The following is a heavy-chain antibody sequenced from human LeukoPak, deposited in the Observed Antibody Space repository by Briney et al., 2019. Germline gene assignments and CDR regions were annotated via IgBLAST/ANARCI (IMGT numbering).Heavy chain of an antibody. CDR3: ARDGHNWNDDGMDV. J-gene: IGHJ6*02. V-gene: IGHV4-61*02. CDR2: IYTSGST. Sequence: SQTLSLTCTVSGGSISSGSYYWSWIRQLAGKGLEWIGRIYTSGSTNYNPSLKSRVTKSVDTSKNQFSLKLSSVTAADTAVYYCARDGHNWNDDGMDVWGQGTTVTVSS. CDR1: GGSISSGSYY. D-gene: IGHD1-20*01.